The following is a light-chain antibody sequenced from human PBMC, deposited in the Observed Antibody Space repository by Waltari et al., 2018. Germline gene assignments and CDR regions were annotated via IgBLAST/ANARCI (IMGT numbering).Light chain of an antibody. CDR3: QQYNSYPGT. CDR1: QSISSW. CDR2: KAS. Sequence: DIQMTQSPSTPSASVGDRVTITCRASQSISSWLAWYQQKPGKAPKLLIYKASSLESGVPERFSGSGSGTEFTLTISRLQPDDFAAYYCQQYNSYPGTFGQGTKVEIK. J-gene: IGKJ1*01. V-gene: IGKV1-5*03.